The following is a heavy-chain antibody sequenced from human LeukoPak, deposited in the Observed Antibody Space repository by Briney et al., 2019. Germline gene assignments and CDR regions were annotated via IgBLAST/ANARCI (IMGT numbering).Heavy chain of an antibody. D-gene: IGHD2-2*01. CDR2: IYYSGST. CDR1: GGSISSYY. CDR3: ARFKYCSSTSCYHDNDAFDI. Sequence: PSETLSLSCTVSGGSISSYYWSWIRQPPGKGLEWIGYIYYSGSTNYNPSLKSRVTISVDTSKNQFSLKLSSVTAADTAVYYCARFKYCSSTSCYHDNDAFDIWGQGTMVTVSS. V-gene: IGHV4-59*08. J-gene: IGHJ3*02.